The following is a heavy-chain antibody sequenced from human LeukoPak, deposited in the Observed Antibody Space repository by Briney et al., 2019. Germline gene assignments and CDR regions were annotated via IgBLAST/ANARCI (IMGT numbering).Heavy chain of an antibody. CDR2: ISAYTGNT. Sequence: ASVKVSCKASGYTFNSYGISWVRQAPGQGLQWMGWISAYTGNTNYPQNLQGRVTVTTDTSTSTAYMELRSLKSDDTAVYYCARARANSLYFDYWGQGTLVTVSS. CDR1: GYTFNSYG. CDR3: ARARANSLYFDY. V-gene: IGHV1-18*01. J-gene: IGHJ4*02. D-gene: IGHD4-23*01.